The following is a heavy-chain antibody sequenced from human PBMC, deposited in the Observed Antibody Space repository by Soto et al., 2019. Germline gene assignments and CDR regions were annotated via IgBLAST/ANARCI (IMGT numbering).Heavy chain of an antibody. CDR3: ARGGRRTTKYCSSTSCYPFDP. J-gene: IGHJ5*02. CDR2: INHSGST. V-gene: IGHV4-34*01. D-gene: IGHD2-2*01. CDR1: GGSFSGYY. Sequence: SETLSLTCAVYGGSFSGYYWSWIRQPPGKGLEWIGEINHSGSTNYNPSLKSRVTISVDTSKNQFSLKLSSVTAADTAVYYCARGGRRTTKYCSSTSCYPFDPWGQGTLVTVSS.